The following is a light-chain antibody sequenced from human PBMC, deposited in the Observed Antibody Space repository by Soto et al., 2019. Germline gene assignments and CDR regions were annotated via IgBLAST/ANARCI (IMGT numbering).Light chain of an antibody. Sequence: QSALTQPASVSGSPGQSITISCAGTSSDVGGYNYVSWYQQHPGKAPKLMIYEVSNRPSGVSNRFSGSKSGNTASLTISGLHAEDEADYYCSSYTSSSTLYVFGTGIQLTAL. CDR1: SSDVGGYNY. CDR2: EVS. V-gene: IGLV2-14*01. CDR3: SSYTSSSTLYV. J-gene: IGLJ7*02.